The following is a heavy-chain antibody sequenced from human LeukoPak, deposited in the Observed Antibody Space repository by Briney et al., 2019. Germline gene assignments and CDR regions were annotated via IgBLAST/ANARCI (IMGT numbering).Heavy chain of an antibody. Sequence: SQTLSLTCTVSGGSISSGGYRWSWIRQHPEKGLEWIGYIYYSGSTYYSPSLKSRVTISVDTSKNQFSLKLSSVTAADTAVYYCARHKTGGTYPLDYWGQGTLVTVSS. CDR2: IYYSGST. CDR3: ARHKTGGTYPLDY. V-gene: IGHV4-31*03. J-gene: IGHJ4*02. D-gene: IGHD1-26*01. CDR1: GGSISSGGYR.